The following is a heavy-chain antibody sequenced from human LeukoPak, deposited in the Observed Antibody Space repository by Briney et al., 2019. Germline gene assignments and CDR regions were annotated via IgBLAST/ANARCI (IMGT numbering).Heavy chain of an antibody. Sequence: SETLSLTCTVSGGSISSSSYYWGWIRQPPGKGLEWIGSIYYSGSTYYNPSLKSRVTISVDTSKNQFSLKLSSVTAADTAVYYCARRPSGSPFDYWGQGTLVTVSS. D-gene: IGHD3-10*01. V-gene: IGHV4-39*01. CDR1: GGSISSSSYY. J-gene: IGHJ4*02. CDR3: ARRPSGSPFDY. CDR2: IYYSGST.